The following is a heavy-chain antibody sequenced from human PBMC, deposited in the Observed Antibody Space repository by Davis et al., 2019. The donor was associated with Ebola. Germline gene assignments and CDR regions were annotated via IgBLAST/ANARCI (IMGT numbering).Heavy chain of an antibody. CDR2: IYYSGST. D-gene: IGHD2-2*01. Sequence: MPSETLSLTCTVSGGSISSGGYYWGWIRQPPGKGLEWIGSIYYSGSTYYKPSLKSRVTISVDTSKNQFSLKLSSVTAADTAVYYCARRVGYCSSTSCQNYYGMDVWGQRTTVTVSS. V-gene: IGHV4-39*01. CDR3: ARRVGYCSSTSCQNYYGMDV. J-gene: IGHJ6*02. CDR1: GGSISSGGYY.